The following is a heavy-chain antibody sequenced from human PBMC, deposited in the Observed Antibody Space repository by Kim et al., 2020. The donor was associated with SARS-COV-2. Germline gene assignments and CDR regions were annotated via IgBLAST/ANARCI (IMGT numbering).Heavy chain of an antibody. Sequence: SETLSLTCSVSGGSINIGGYYWIWIRQHPGKGLEWIGYIHYSGSTYYNPSLKSRLTISVDTSKNQFSLKLSSVTAADTAVYYCATGRFMDVWGQGTTVTVSS. D-gene: IGHD2-15*01. CDR1: GGSINIGGYY. V-gene: IGHV4-31*03. CDR2: IHYSGST. J-gene: IGHJ6*02. CDR3: ATGRFMDV.